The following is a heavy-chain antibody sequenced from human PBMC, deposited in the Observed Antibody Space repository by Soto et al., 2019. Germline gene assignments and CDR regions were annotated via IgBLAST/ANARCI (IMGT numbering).Heavy chain of an antibody. CDR2: IYYSGST. J-gene: IGHJ4*02. D-gene: IGHD2-2*01. CDR1: GGSISSGGYY. Sequence: SETLSLTCTVSGGSISSGGYYWSWIRQHPGKGLEWIGYIYYSGSTYYNPSLKSRVTISVDTSKNQFSLKLSPVTAADTAVYYCARGTVPAAIHDYWGQGTLVTVSS. V-gene: IGHV4-31*03. CDR3: ARGTVPAAIHDY.